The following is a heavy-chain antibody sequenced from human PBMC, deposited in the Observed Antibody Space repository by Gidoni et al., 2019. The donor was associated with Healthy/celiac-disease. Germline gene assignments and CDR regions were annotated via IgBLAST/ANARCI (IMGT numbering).Heavy chain of an antibody. V-gene: IGHV1-3*01. CDR3: ARDPRILRSSYGMDV. CDR2: INAGNGNT. D-gene: IGHD3-3*01. J-gene: IGHJ6*02. CDR1: GYTFTSYA. Sequence: QVQLVQSGAEVKKPGASVKVSCKASGYTFTSYAMHWVRQAPGQRLEWMGWINAGNGNTKYSQKFQGRVTITRDTSASTAYMELSSLRSEDTAVYYCARDPRILRSSYGMDVWGQGTTVTVSS.